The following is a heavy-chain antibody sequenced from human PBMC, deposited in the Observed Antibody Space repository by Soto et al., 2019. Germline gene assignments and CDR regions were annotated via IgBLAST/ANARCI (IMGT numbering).Heavy chain of an antibody. CDR3: AKVPFGDIVYS. Sequence: QVQLQESGPGLVKPSQTLSHTCTVSGGCLTSIYYCWSWIGQSPDRVLEWLGHIYKGGTIYNNQSLASRTSISVATSQTRCSLALNSVTAAYTAVYYFAKVPFGDIVYSWGRGILITVPS. V-gene: IGHV4-30-4*01. CDR1: GGCLTSIYYC. CDR2: IYKGGTI. D-gene: IGHD3-16*01. J-gene: IGHJ4*02.